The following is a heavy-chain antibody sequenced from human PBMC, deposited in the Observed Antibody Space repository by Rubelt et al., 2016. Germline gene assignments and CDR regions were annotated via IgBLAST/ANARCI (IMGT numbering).Heavy chain of an antibody. CDR3: ARAQYYYGSGSSYYFDY. CDR2: GST. J-gene: IGHJ4*02. D-gene: IGHD3-10*01. V-gene: IGHV4-39*01. Sequence: GSTYYNPSLKSRVTISVDTSKNQFSLKLSSVTAADTAVYYCARAQYYYGSGSSYYFDYWGQGTLVTVSS.